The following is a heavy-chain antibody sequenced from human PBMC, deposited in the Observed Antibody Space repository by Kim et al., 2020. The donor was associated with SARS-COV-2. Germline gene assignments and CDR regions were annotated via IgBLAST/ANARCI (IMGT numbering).Heavy chain of an antibody. CDR1: GFTLSDHH. CDR2: SRRKADSYTT. Sequence: GGSLRLSCAASGFTLSDHHMDWVRQAAGKGLEWVGRSRRKADSYTTQYAASVRVRLIISRDESTNSLYLQMNSLKTEDTAVYFCVAFLSGLVYWGQGTLVTVSS. D-gene: IGHD3-3*01. CDR3: VAFLSGLVY. V-gene: IGHV3-72*01. J-gene: IGHJ4*02.